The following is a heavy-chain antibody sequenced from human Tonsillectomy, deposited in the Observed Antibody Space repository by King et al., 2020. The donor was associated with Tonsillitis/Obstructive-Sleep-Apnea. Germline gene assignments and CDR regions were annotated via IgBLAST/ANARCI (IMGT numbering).Heavy chain of an antibody. CDR2: IYYSGTT. J-gene: IGHJ4*02. V-gene: IGHV4-39*01. Sequence: MQLQESGPGLLKPSETLSLTCSVSGGSISRYYWGWIRQPPGKGLEWIGSIYYSGTTYYKSSLKNRVTISVDTYKNQFSLKLNYVTAADTAVYYCARQEGGSWSDFLFHFDKWGQGTLVPV. CDR3: ARQEGGSWSDFLFHFDK. D-gene: IGHD3/OR15-3a*01. CDR1: GGSISRYY.